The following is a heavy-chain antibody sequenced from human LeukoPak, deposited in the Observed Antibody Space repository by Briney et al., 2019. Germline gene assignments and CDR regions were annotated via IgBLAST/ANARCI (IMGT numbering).Heavy chain of an antibody. J-gene: IGHJ4*02. V-gene: IGHV5-51*01. CDR1: GYSFTDYW. CDR2: IYPSDSDT. Sequence: GASLQISCQASGYSFTDYWIGSVRQMPAKDLESMGNIYPSDSDTTYSPSFQGQVTISADKSISTVYLQWSSLKASDTAMYYCARQSRDGSKTRGYYFDYWGQGNLVTVSS. D-gene: IGHD3-10*01. CDR3: ARQSRDGSKTRGYYFDY.